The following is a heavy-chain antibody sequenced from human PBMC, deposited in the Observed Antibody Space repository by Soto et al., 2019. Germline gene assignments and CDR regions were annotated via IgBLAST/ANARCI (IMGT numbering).Heavy chain of an antibody. Sequence: QVQLVQSGAEVKKPGSSVKVSCKATGGTFSRYAIIWVRQAPGQGLEWMGGIIPLFGMVNYARKFQGRVTITADKTTSTGYMELNSLKSEDTAVYYCARGSVDDYVDYGVFDSWGQGTLVTVSS. CDR3: ARGSVDDYVDYGVFDS. CDR1: GGTFSRYA. J-gene: IGHJ5*01. V-gene: IGHV1-69*14. D-gene: IGHD4-17*01. CDR2: IIPLFGMV.